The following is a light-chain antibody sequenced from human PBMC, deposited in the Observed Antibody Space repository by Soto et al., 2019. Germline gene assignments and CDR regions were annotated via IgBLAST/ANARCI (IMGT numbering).Light chain of an antibody. CDR2: DVS. Sequence: ALTQPASVSGSPGQSITISCTGTSSDVGGYNYVSWYQQHPGKAPKLMIYDVSNRPSGVSNRFSGSKSGNTASLTISGLQAEDEADYYCSSYTSSSTLSFGTGTKLTVL. CDR1: SSDVGGYNY. CDR3: SSYTSSSTLS. V-gene: IGLV2-14*01. J-gene: IGLJ1*01.